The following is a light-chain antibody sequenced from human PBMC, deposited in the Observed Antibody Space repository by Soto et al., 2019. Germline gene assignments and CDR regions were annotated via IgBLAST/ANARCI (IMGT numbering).Light chain of an antibody. V-gene: IGKV3-15*01. CDR2: SIS. J-gene: IGKJ4*01. Sequence: HPADTECLSPGSPAPLSIRASQSVSNYLTWCQQKPGQAPRLLIYSISTRATGIPDRFCGSGCGTTFSLSSISIAPEDFAVYYCQQDRRPLTFGGGTKVDIK. CDR3: QQDRRPLT. CDR1: QSVSNY.